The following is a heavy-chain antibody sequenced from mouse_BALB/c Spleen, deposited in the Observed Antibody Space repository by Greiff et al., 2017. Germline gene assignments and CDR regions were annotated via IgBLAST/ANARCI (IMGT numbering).Heavy chain of an antibody. J-gene: IGHJ4*01. V-gene: IGHV5-9*03. CDR2: ISSGGGNT. Sequence: EVHLVESGGGLVKPGGSLKLSCAASGFTFSSYTMSWVRQTPEKRLEWVATISSGGGNTYYPDSVKGRFTISRDNAKNNLYLQMSSLRSEDTALYYCARSPIHYYGYVGAMDYWGQGTSVTVSS. CDR1: GFTFSSYT. CDR3: ARSPIHYYGYVGAMDY. D-gene: IGHD1-2*01.